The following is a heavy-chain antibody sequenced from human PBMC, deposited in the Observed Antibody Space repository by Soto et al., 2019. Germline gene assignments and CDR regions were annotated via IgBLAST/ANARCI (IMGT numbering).Heavy chain of an antibody. CDR1: GYSFTSYW. CDR2: IDPSDSYT. D-gene: IGHD3-10*01. V-gene: IGHV5-10-1*01. CDR3: ALLRYYGSGSYSDYYYYGSDV. Sequence: GESMKISCKGSGYSFTSYWISWVRQMPGKGLEWMGRIDPSDSYTNYSPSFQGHVTISADKSISTAYLQWSSLKASDTAMYYCALLRYYGSGSYSDYYYYGSDVCRQGTTVTVSS. J-gene: IGHJ6*02.